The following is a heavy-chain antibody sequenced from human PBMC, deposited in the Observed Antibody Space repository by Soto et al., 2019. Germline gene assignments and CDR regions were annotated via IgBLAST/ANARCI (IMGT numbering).Heavy chain of an antibody. CDR3: ARGGYYYENSGQNAYDY. CDR2: IYYGGST. J-gene: IGHJ4*01. Sequence: SETLSLTCTVSGGSISSGGYYWSWIRQHPGKGLEWIGYIYYGGSTYYNPSLKSRATISGDTSKNQFSLKLSSMTAADTAVYYCARGGYYYENSGQNAYDYWGQGILVTVSS. D-gene: IGHD3-22*01. CDR1: GGSISSGGYY. V-gene: IGHV4-31*03.